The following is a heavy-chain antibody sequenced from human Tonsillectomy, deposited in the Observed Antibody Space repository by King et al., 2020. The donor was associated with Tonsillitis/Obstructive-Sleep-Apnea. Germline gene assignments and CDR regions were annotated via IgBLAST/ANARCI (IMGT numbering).Heavy chain of an antibody. J-gene: IGHJ4*02. V-gene: IGHV3-33*03. Sequence: VQLVESGGGVVQPGRSLRLSCSASGFTFSAYGMHWVRQAPGKGLEWVAVIWYQGNNKYYAESVKGRFTVSRDSSNNTRYLQMNSLRAEDTAVYYCAHSGYENFFDYWGQGTLVTVSS. CDR1: GFTFSAYG. CDR3: AHSGYENFFDY. D-gene: IGHD5-12*01. CDR2: IWYQGNNK.